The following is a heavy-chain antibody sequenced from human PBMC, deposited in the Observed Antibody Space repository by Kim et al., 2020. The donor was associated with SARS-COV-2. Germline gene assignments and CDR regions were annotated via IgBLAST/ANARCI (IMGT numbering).Heavy chain of an antibody. CDR3: ARGRGFDP. CDR2: SGST. Sequence: SGSTNYNPSLKSRVTISVDKSKNQFSLKLSSVTAADTAVYYCARGRGFDPWGQGTLVTVSS. J-gene: IGHJ5*02. V-gene: IGHV4-4*02.